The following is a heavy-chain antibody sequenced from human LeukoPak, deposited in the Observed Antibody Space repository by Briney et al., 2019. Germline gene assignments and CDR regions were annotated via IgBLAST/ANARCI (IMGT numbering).Heavy chain of an antibody. CDR1: GFTFDDYA. CDR2: ISWNSGSI. Sequence: PGRSLRLSCAASGFTFDDYAMHWVRQAPGKGLEWVSGISWNSGSIGYADSVKGRFTISRDNAKNSLYLQMNSLRAENTALYYCAKDKSYDILTGYNDYWGQGTLVTVSS. CDR3: AKDKSYDILTGYNDY. V-gene: IGHV3-9*01. D-gene: IGHD3-9*01. J-gene: IGHJ4*02.